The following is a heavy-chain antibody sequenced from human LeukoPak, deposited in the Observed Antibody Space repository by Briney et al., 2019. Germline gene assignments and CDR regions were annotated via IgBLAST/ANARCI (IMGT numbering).Heavy chain of an antibody. CDR2: ISYDGSNK. V-gene: IGHV3-30*03. CDR1: GFTFSSYS. D-gene: IGHD3-22*01. J-gene: IGHJ4*02. CDR3: ARVVFDYYDSSDYFDY. Sequence: PGGSLRLSCAASGFTFSSYSMNWVRQAPGKGLEWVAVISYDGSNKYYADSVKGRFTISRDNSKNTLYLQMNSLRAEDTAVYYCARVVFDYYDSSDYFDYWGQGTLVTVSS.